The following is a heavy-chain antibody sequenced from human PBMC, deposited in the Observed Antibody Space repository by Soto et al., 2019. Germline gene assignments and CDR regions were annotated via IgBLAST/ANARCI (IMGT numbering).Heavy chain of an antibody. J-gene: IGHJ5*02. V-gene: IGHV3-23*01. CDR3: AKTHTRPNCFDP. D-gene: IGHD3-3*01. CDR2: ISGSGGST. Sequence: EVQLLESGGGLVQPGGSLRLSCAASGFTFSSYAMSWVRQAPGQGLEWVSAISGSGGSTYYADSVKGRFTISRDNSKNTLYLQMNRLRAEDTAVYYCAKTHTRPNCFDPRGQGTLVIVSS. CDR1: GFTFSSYA.